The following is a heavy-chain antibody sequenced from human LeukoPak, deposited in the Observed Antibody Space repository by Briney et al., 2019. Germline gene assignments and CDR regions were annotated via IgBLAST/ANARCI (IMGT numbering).Heavy chain of an antibody. CDR1: GGSISSSSYY. Sequence: SETLSLTCTVSGGSISSSSYYWGWIRQPPGKGLEWIGEINHSGSTNYNPSLKSRVTISVDTSKNQFSLKLSSVTAADTAVYYCARFTRIRIVVVPAALGQGFDPWGQGTLVTVSS. CDR3: ARFTRIRIVVVPAALGQGFDP. D-gene: IGHD2-2*01. CDR2: INHSGST. J-gene: IGHJ5*02. V-gene: IGHV4-39*07.